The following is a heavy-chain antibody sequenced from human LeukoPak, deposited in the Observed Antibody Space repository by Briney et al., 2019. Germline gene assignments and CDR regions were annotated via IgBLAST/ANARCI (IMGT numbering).Heavy chain of an antibody. V-gene: IGHV1-18*01. Sequence: GASVKVSCKASGYTFTSYGISWVRQAPGKGFEWMGWISAYNGNTNYAQKLQGRVTMTTDTSTSTAYMELRSLRSDDTAVYYCARDWQRYCSGGSCYQGDYYYMDVWGKGTTVTVSS. CDR3: ARDWQRYCSGGSCYQGDYYYMDV. CDR2: ISAYNGNT. D-gene: IGHD2-15*01. CDR1: GYTFTSYG. J-gene: IGHJ6*03.